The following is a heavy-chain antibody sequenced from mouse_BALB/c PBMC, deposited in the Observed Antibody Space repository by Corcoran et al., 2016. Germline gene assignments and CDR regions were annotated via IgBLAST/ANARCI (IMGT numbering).Heavy chain of an antibody. CDR1: GYTFTTAG. J-gene: IGHJ4*01. V-gene: IGHV9-4*02. CDR2: INTHSGVP. D-gene: IGHD1-1*01. CDR3: AREGLLLAMDY. Sequence: QIQLVQSGPELKKPGETVRISCKASGYTFTTAGMQWVQKMPGKGLKWIGWINTHSGVPKYAEDFKGRFAFSLETSASTAYLQISNLKNEDTATYFCAREGLLLAMDYWGQGTSVTVSS.